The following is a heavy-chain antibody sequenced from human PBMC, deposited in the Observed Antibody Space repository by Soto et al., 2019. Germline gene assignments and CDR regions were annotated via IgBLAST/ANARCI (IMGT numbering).Heavy chain of an antibody. Sequence: GGSLRLSCAASGFTFTRYSMNWVRQAPGKGLEWVSSISSTTNYIYYGDSMKGRFTISRDNAKNSLYLEMNSLRAEDTAVYYCARESEDLTSNFDYWGQGTLVSVSS. CDR3: ARESEDLTSNFDY. J-gene: IGHJ4*02. V-gene: IGHV3-21*06. CDR2: ISSTTNYI. CDR1: GFTFTRYS.